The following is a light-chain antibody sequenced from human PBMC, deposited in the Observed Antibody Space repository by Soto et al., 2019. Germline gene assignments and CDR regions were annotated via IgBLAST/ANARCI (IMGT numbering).Light chain of an antibody. CDR1: SSDVGGYNY. CDR3: SSYTSSSTLV. V-gene: IGLV2-14*01. CDR2: EVS. Sequence: QSVLTQPASVSGSPGQSITISCTGTSSDVGGYNYVSWYQQHPGKAPKLMIYEVSNRPSGVSNRFSGSKSGNTASLTISGLQAEEEADYYCSSYTSSSTLVFGTGPKVTVL. J-gene: IGLJ1*01.